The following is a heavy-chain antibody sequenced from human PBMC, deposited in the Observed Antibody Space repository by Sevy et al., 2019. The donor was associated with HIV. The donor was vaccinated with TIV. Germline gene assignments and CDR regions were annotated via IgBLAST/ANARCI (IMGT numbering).Heavy chain of an antibody. V-gene: IGHV1-2*02. CDR2: INPNSGGT. J-gene: IGHJ3*02. CDR3: ARDWEGITIERGEGDAFDI. CDR1: GYTFTGYY. Sequence: ASVKVSCKASGYTFTGYYMHWVRQAPGQGLEWMGWINPNSGGTNYSQKFQVRVTMARDTSSSTAYLELSRLRSDDTAMYYCARDWEGITIERGEGDAFDIWGQGTMVTVSS. D-gene: IGHD3-10*01.